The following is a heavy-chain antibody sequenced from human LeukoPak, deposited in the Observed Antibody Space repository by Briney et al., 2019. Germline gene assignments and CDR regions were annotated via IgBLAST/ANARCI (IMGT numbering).Heavy chain of an antibody. CDR1: GGSISSSSYY. D-gene: IGHD3-9*01. CDR2: ISGDSRYI. CDR3: ARDGHYDILTGYFQD. V-gene: IGHV3-21*04. Sequence: ETLSLTCTVSGGSISSSSYYWGWVRQAPGKGLEWVSAISGDSRYIYYADSVRGRFTISRDNAKNSLYLQMNSLRAEDTAVYYCARDGHYDILTGYFQDWDQGTLVTVSS. J-gene: IGHJ1*01.